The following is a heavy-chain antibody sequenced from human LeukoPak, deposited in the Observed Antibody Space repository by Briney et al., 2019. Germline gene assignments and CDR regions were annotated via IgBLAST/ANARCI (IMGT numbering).Heavy chain of an antibody. J-gene: IGHJ6*02. D-gene: IGHD1-1*01. CDR1: GGSISSYY. V-gene: IGHV4-59*08. Sequence: SETLSLTCTVSGGSISSYYWSWIRQPPGKGLEWIGYIYYSGSTNYNPSLKSRVTISVDTSKNQFSLKLSSVTAADTAVYYCAIQRYLSYYYYGMDVWGQGTTVTVSS. CDR3: AIQRYLSYYYYGMDV. CDR2: IYYSGST.